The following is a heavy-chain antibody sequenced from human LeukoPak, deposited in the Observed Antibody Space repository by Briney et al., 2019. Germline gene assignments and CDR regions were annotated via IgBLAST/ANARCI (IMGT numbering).Heavy chain of an antibody. V-gene: IGHV3-23*01. D-gene: IGHD4/OR15-4a*01. CDR3: ARRAGAYSHPYDY. J-gene: IGHJ4*02. CDR1: GFTFSNYA. Sequence: GGSLRLSCAASGFTFSNYAMSWVRQAPGKGLEWVSAISGSGDNTYYADSVKGRFTISRDNSKNTLYLQMNSLRAEDTAVYYCARRAGAYSHPYDYWGQGTLVTVSS. CDR2: ISGSGDNT.